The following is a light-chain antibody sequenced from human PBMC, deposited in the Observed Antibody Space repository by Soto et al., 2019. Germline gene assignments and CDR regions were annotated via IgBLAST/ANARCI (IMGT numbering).Light chain of an antibody. CDR2: GTS. CDR3: QQYDHVSPFT. J-gene: IGKJ4*01. V-gene: IGKV3D-15*01. Sequence: EIVMTQSPVTLSVSPGERGTLSCRASQSVSRALAWYQHRPGQAPRLLIYGTSTRAPGIPARFSGSGSGAEFTLTISGLQPDDFAIYYCQQYDHVSPFTFGGGTKVDIK. CDR1: QSVSRA.